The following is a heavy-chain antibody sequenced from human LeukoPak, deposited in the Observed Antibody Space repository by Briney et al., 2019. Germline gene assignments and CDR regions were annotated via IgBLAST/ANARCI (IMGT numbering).Heavy chain of an antibody. D-gene: IGHD2/OR15-2a*01. CDR3: ARHLPGETSMPSPYYYYYMDV. CDR1: GFSFSSFW. J-gene: IGHJ6*03. Sequence: GGSLRLSCAASGFSFSSFWMTWVRRAPGKGLEWVGNIKQDGSEKYYVDSVKGRFTISRDNGKNSLYLQMNSLRAEDTAVYYCARHLPGETSMPSPYYYYYMDVWGKGTTVTVSS. CDR2: IKQDGSEK. V-gene: IGHV3-7*01.